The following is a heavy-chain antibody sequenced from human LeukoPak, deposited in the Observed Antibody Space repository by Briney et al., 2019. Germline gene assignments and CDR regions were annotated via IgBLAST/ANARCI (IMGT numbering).Heavy chain of an antibody. CDR3: ARDYALGSSSSGGPMAN. J-gene: IGHJ4*02. CDR2: IKQDGSEK. V-gene: IGHV3-7*01. Sequence: GGSLRLSCAASGFRFSSQWMSWVRQAPGKGLEWVANIKQDGSEKYYVDSVKGRFTISRDNAKNSLYLQMNSLRDDDTAVYYCARDYALGSSSSGGPMANWGQGTLVTVSS. CDR1: GFRFSSQW. D-gene: IGHD1-26*01.